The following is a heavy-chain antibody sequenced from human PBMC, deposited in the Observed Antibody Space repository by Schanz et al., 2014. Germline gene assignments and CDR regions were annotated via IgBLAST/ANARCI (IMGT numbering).Heavy chain of an antibody. CDR3: ARGRGFYDY. CDR1: GYTFISYG. V-gene: IGHV1-18*01. CDR2: ISAYTNNT. J-gene: IGHJ4*02. Sequence: QVQLVQSGAEVKKPGASVKVSCKASGYTFISYGIKWVRQAPGQGLEWMGWISAYTNNTNYAQKVQGRVTMTTDTSTGTAYMELRSLTSEDTAVHYCARGRGFYDYWGQGTLVTVSS. D-gene: IGHD3-10*01.